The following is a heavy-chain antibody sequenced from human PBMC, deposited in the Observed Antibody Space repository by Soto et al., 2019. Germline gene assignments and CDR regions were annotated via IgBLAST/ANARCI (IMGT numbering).Heavy chain of an antibody. V-gene: IGHV5-51*01. CDR1: GYSFTSYW. Sequence: PGESLKISCKGSGYSFTSYWIGWVRQMPGKGLEWLGIIYPGDSDTRYSPSFQGQVTISADKSISTAYLQWSSLKASDTAMYYCARVRRSSSRYYYYYGMDVWGQGTTVTVSS. CDR3: ARVRRSSSRYYYYYGMDV. D-gene: IGHD6-6*01. J-gene: IGHJ6*02. CDR2: IYPGDSDT.